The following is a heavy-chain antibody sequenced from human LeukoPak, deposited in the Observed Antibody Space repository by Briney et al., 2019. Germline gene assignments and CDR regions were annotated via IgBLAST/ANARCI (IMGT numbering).Heavy chain of an antibody. D-gene: IGHD3-10*01. CDR1: GFTLSSYA. CDR3: AKRGSYGSGSYWYYYGMDV. CDR2: ISGSGNT. V-gene: IGHV3-23*01. Sequence: GGSRRLSCAASGFTLSSYAMSWVRQAPGKGLEWVSAISGSGNTFYADSVKGRFTISRDNSKNTVYLQMNSLRAEDTAVYYCAKRGSYGSGSYWYYYGMDVWGQGTTVTVSS. J-gene: IGHJ6*02.